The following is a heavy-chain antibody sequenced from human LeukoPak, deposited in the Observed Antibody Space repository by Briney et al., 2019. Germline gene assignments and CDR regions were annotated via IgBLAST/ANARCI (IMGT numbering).Heavy chain of an antibody. Sequence: GSLRLSCAASGFTFSSIAMSWFRQAPGKGLEWVSAISGSGGSTYYADSVKGRFTISRDNAKNTLNLQMNSLRAEDTAVYYCARDPRGGTLDYWGQGALVTVSS. V-gene: IGHV3-23*01. CDR3: ARDPRGGTLDY. J-gene: IGHJ4*02. D-gene: IGHD3-10*01. CDR1: GFTFSSIA. CDR2: ISGSGGST.